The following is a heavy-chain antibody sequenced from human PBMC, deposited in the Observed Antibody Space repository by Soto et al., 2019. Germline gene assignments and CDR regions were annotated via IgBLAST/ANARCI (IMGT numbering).Heavy chain of an antibody. J-gene: IGHJ4*02. Sequence: QVQLQQSGPGLMKPSQTLSLTCAISGDSVSDNSAAWNWIRQSPSKGLEWLGRTYYRSKWDSDYAISVKSRITINPDTSKNQFSLQLNSVTPEDTAVYYCARDGYSSSYDFDYWGQGTLVTVSS. CDR1: GDSVSDNSAA. V-gene: IGHV6-1*01. CDR3: ARDGYSSSYDFDY. D-gene: IGHD6-6*01. CDR2: TYYRSKWDS.